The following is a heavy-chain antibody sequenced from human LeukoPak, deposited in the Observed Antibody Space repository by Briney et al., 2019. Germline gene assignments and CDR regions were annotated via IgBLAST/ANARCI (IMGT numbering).Heavy chain of an antibody. CDR3: ARTSGWYNCFDP. Sequence: SETLSLTCAVYGGSFSGYYWSWIRQPPGKGLEWIGEINHSGSTNYNPSLKSRVTISLDTSRNQFSLKLNSVTAADTAVYYCARTSGWYNCFDPWGQGTLVTVPS. V-gene: IGHV4-34*01. CDR2: INHSGST. CDR1: GGSFSGYY. J-gene: IGHJ5*02. D-gene: IGHD6-19*01.